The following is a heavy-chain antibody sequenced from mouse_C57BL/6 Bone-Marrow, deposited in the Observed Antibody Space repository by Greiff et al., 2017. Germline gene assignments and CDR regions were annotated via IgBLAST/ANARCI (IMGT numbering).Heavy chain of an antibody. CDR2: IDPENGDT. J-gene: IGHJ3*01. Sequence: EVQLQQSGAELVRPGASVKLSCTASGFNIKDDYMHWVKQRPEQGLEWIGWIDPENGDTEYASQFQGKATITADTSSNTAYLQLSSLTSEDTAVYYCTTGDYGPWFAYWGQGTLVTVSA. D-gene: IGHD2-4*01. CDR1: GFNIKDDY. V-gene: IGHV14-4*01. CDR3: TTGDYGPWFAY.